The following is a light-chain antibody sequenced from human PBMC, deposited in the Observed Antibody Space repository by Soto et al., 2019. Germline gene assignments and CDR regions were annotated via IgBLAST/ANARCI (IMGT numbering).Light chain of an antibody. Sequence: EIVLTQSPGTLSLSPGERATLSCRASQSVSSSYLAWYQQKPGQAPRLLIYGASSRATGIPDRFSGSGSGKDFTRTISRLEPEDFAVYYCQQYGSSRTLGQGPKVEIK. CDR2: GAS. J-gene: IGKJ1*01. CDR1: QSVSSSY. V-gene: IGKV3-20*01. CDR3: QQYGSSRT.